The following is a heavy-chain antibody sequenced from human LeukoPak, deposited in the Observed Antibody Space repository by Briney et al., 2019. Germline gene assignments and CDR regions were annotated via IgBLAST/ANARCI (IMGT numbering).Heavy chain of an antibody. Sequence: ASVTVSCKASGYTFTSYGITWVRQAPGQGLEWMGWISTYNGNTNYAQKLQGRVTMTTDTSTSTAYMDLRSLRSDDSAVYFCARGLRTYDYWGQGTLVTVSS. D-gene: IGHD3-16*01. CDR1: GYTFTSYG. CDR3: ARGLRTYDY. CDR2: ISTYNGNT. V-gene: IGHV1-18*01. J-gene: IGHJ4*02.